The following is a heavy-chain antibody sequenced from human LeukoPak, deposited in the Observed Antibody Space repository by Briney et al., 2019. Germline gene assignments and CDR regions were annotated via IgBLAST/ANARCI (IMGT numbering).Heavy chain of an antibody. V-gene: IGHV1-3*03. CDR1: GYTFTSYA. Sequence: ASVKVSCKASGYTFTSYAMHWVRQAPGQRLEWMGWINAGNGNTKYSQEFQGRVTITRDTSASTAYMELSSLRPEDMAVYYCARYLSVRGVRTRGWFDPWGQGTLVTVSS. D-gene: IGHD3-10*01. J-gene: IGHJ5*02. CDR3: ARYLSVRGVRTRGWFDP. CDR2: INAGNGNT.